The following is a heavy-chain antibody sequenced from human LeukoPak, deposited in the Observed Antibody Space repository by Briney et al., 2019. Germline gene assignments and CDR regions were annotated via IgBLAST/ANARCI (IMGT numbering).Heavy chain of an antibody. CDR3: ARERGGGPSGSYLDY. V-gene: IGHV4-59*01. J-gene: IGHJ4*02. CDR1: GGSISSYY. CDR2: IYYSGST. Sequence: PSETLSLTCTVSGGSISSYYRSWIRQPPGKGLEWIGYIYYSGSTNYNPSLKSRVTISVDTSKNQFSLKLSSVTAADTALYYCARERGGGPSGSYLDYWGQGTLVTVSS. D-gene: IGHD1-26*01.